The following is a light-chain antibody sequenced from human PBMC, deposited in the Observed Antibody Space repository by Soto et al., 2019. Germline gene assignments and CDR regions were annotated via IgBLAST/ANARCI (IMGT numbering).Light chain of an antibody. CDR3: QQYNSYLT. J-gene: IGKJ4*01. CDR1: QSISSW. V-gene: IGKV1-5*03. CDR2: KAS. Sequence: DIQMTQSPSTLPASVGDRVTITCRASQSISSWLAWYQQKPGKAPKLLIYKASSLESGVPSRFSGSGSGTEFTLTISSLQPDDFATHYCQQYNSYLTFGGGTKVEIK.